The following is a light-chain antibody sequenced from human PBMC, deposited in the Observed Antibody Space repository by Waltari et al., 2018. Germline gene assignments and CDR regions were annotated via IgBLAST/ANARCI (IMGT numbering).Light chain of an antibody. J-gene: IGKJ2*01. V-gene: IGKV2-28*01. CDR3: MQPLQTPYT. CDR1: QIPLHTNGNNY. CDR2: LGS. Sequence: DIVMTQSPLFLTVTPGEPASLPCSPSQIPLHTNGNNYLDRYQQKSGQSPQLLISLGSNRASGVPDRFSGSGSGTDFTLKISRVEAEDVGVYYCMQPLQTPYTFGQGTKLEI.